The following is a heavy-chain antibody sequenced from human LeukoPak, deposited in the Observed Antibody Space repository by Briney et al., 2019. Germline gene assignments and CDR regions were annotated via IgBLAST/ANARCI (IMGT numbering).Heavy chain of an antibody. V-gene: IGHV3-30*02. Sequence: GGSLRLSCGASGFTFSNYGMLRVRQAPGKGLEWVAFIRYDGNNKLYADSMKGRFTISRDNSKNTLYLHINSLRAEDTAVYYCVKDNPLDYWGQGTLVIVSS. CDR3: VKDNPLDY. J-gene: IGHJ4*02. CDR2: IRYDGNNK. D-gene: IGHD1-14*01. CDR1: GFTFSNYG.